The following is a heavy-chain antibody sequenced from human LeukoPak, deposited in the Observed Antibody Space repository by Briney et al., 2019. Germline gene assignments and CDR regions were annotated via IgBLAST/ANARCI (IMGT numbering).Heavy chain of an antibody. CDR1: GDSVSSNSAA. V-gene: IGHV6-1*01. J-gene: IGHJ4*02. CDR3: AGARCSGGSCYFDSFDY. CDR2: TYYRSKWYN. Sequence: SQTLSLTCAISGDSVSSNSAAWNWIRQSPSRGLEWLGRTYYRSKWYNDYAVSVKSRITINPDTSKNQFSLKLSSVTAADTAVYYCAGARCSGGSCYFDSFDYWGQGTLVTVSS. D-gene: IGHD2-15*01.